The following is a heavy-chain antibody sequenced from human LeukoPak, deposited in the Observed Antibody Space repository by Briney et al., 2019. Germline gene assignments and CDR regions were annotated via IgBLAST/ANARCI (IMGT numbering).Heavy chain of an antibody. CDR3: ARGYHDILTGSRPFDY. J-gene: IGHJ4*02. CDR1: GGSISSYY. CDR2: IYYSGST. V-gene: IGHV4-59*08. D-gene: IGHD3-9*01. Sequence: PSETLSLTCTVSGGSISSYYWSWIRQPPGKGLEWIGYIYYSGSTNYNPSLKSRVTISVDTSKNQFSLKLSSVTAADTAVYYCARGYHDILTGSRPFDYWGQGTLVTVSS.